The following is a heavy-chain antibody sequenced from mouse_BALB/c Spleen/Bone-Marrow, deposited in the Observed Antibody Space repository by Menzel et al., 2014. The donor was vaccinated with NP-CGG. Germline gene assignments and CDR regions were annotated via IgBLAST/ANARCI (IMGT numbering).Heavy chain of an antibody. J-gene: IGHJ4*01. V-gene: IGHV14-3*02. CDR2: IDPANGNT. CDR3: ATLTTVVDAMDY. CDR1: GFNIKDTY. Sequence: VQLQQSGAELVKLGASVKLSCTASGFNIKDTYMHWVKQRPEQGLEWIGRIDPANGNTKYDPKFQGKATITADTSSNTAYLQLSSLTSEDTAVYYCATLTTVVDAMDYWGQGTSVTVSS. D-gene: IGHD1-1*01.